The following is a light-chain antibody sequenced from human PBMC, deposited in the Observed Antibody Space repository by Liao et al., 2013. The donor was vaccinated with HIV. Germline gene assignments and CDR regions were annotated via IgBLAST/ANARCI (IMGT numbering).Light chain of an antibody. Sequence: SYVLTQPPSVSVSPGQTASITCSGDKLGHKYVSWYQHKPGQSPVLVIFQDTQRPSGIPERFSGSNSGNTATLTISGTQAMDEADYYCQAWDLSTYVVFGGGTKLTVL. V-gene: IGLV3-1*01. J-gene: IGLJ2*01. CDR3: QAWDLSTYVV. CDR2: QDT. CDR1: KLGHKY.